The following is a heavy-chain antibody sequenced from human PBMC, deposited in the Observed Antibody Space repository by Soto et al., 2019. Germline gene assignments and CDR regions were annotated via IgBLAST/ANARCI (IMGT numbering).Heavy chain of an antibody. CDR2: MNPNSGNT. V-gene: IGHV1-8*01. Sequence: ASVKVSCKASGYTFTSYDINWVRQATGQGLEWMGWMNPNSGNTGYAQKFQGRVTMTRNTSISTAYMELSSLRSEDTAVYYCARKYHDFWSRYWTYYYYYGMDVWGQGPTVIVCS. CDR3: ARKYHDFWSRYWTYYYYYGMDV. CDR1: GYTFTSYD. J-gene: IGHJ6*02. D-gene: IGHD3-3*01.